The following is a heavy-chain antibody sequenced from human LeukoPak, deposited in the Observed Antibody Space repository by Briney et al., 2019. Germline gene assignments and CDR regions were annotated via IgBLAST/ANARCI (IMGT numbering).Heavy chain of an antibody. CDR2: IYHRGST. D-gene: IGHD2-2*01. J-gene: IGHJ6*03. Sequence: PSQTLSLTCTVSGGSISSGGYYWSWIRQPPGKGLEWIGYIYHRGSTSYNPSLKSRVTISVDTSKNQFSLMLSSVTAADTAVYYCARESVVVVPAASPFYYYYYYMDVWGKGTTVTVSS. V-gene: IGHV4-30-2*01. CDR3: ARESVVVVPAASPFYYYYYYMDV. CDR1: GGSISSGGYY.